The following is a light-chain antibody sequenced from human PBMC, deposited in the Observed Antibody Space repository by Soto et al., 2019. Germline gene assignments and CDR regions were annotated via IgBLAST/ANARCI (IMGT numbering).Light chain of an antibody. CDR2: DAS. J-gene: IGKJ5*01. CDR1: QSVSSY. CDR3: QQRSNWPPRIT. V-gene: IGKV3-11*01. Sequence: EIVLTHSPATLSLSPGERATLSCRASQSVSSYLAWYQQKPGQAPRLLIYDASNRATGIPARFSGSGSGTDFTLTISSLEPEDFAVYYCQQRSNWPPRITFGQGTRVVIK.